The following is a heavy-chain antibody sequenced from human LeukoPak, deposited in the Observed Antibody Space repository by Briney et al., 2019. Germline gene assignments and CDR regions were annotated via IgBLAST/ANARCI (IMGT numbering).Heavy chain of an antibody. D-gene: IGHD1-1*01. CDR3: ARRDTTYFDY. J-gene: IGHJ4*02. V-gene: IGHV5-51*01. CDR2: IYPDDSDT. Sequence: GESLKISCKGAAYKFSNYCIAWVRQRPGEDLEWMGIIYPDDSDTRYSPSFQDLVTISADKSISTAYLQWTSLKASDTAIYYCARRDTTYFDYWGQGSLVTVSS. CDR1: AYKFSNYC.